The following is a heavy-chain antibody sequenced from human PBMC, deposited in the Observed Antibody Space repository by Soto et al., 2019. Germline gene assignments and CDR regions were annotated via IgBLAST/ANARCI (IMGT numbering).Heavy chain of an antibody. V-gene: IGHV1-69*01. CDR3: ARFSPPRGYYAF. J-gene: IGHJ4*02. D-gene: IGHD3-22*01. CDR2: IIPMFGST. CDR1: GGTFNTFA. Sequence: VQLVQSGAEVKKPGSSVRVSCTASGGTFNTFAIGWVRQAPGQGLEGMGGIIPMFGSTHYAQKFQGRVTITADESTRTFYMDLNSLTSEDTAVYYCARFSPPRGYYAFWGQGTLVTVSS.